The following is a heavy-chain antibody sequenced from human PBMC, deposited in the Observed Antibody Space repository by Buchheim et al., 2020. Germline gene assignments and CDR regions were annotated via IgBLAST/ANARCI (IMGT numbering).Heavy chain of an antibody. J-gene: IGHJ4*02. D-gene: IGHD3-10*01. CDR1: GFTFSNYA. CDR2: INFSGAGT. Sequence: EVQLLESGGGLVQPGGSLRLSCAASGFTFSNYAMSWVRQAPGKGLEWVSCINFSGAGTYYADSVKGRFTISRDNSKNTLYLQMNSLRAEDTAVYYCAKDRSPYYYGTSPSDYWGQGSL. CDR3: AKDRSPYYYGTSPSDY. V-gene: IGHV3-23*01.